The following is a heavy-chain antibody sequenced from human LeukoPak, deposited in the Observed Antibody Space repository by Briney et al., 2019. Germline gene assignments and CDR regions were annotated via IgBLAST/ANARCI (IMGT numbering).Heavy chain of an antibody. D-gene: IGHD1-20*01. CDR2: IYTSGST. CDR1: GGSISSYY. J-gene: IGHJ6*03. CDR3: ARGITGTSGSLYYYYYMDV. Sequence: SETLSLTCTVSGGSISSYYWSWIRQPAGKGLEWIGRIYTSGSTNYNPSLKSRVTISVDKSKNQFSLKLSSVTAADTAVYYCARGITGTSGSLYYYYYMDVWGKGTTVTVSS. V-gene: IGHV4-4*07.